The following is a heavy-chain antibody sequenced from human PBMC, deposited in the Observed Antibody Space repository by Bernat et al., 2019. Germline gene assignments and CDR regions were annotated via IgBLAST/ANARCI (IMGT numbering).Heavy chain of an antibody. J-gene: IGHJ6*03. V-gene: IGHV3-33*01. CDR1: GFTFSSYG. CDR3: ARDSRFSGVYYMDV. Sequence: QVQLVESGGGVVQPGRSLRLSCAASGFTFSSYGMHWVRQAPGKGLAWVAVIWYDGSNKYYADSVKGRFTISRDNSKNTLYLQVNSLRAEDTAVYYCARDSRFSGVYYMDVWGKGTTVTVSS. D-gene: IGHD3-3*01. CDR2: IWYDGSNK.